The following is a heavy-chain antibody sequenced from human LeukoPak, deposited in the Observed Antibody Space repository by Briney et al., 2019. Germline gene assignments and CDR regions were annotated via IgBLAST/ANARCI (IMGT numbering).Heavy chain of an antibody. J-gene: IGHJ6*03. CDR1: GGTFSSYA. D-gene: IGHD4-17*01. CDR3: ARAGPEADDYGDYRYYYYMDV. V-gene: IGHV1-69*13. Sequence: GASVKVSCKASGGTFSSYAISWVRQAPGQGLEWMGGIIPIFDTATYAQKFQGRVTITADESTSTVYMELSSLRSEDTAMYFCARAGPEADDYGDYRYYYYMDVWGKGTTVSISS. CDR2: IIPIFDTA.